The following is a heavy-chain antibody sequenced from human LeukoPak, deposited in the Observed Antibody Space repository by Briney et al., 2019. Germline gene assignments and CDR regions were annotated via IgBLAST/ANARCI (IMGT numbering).Heavy chain of an antibody. D-gene: IGHD5-18*01. CDR2: ISGSGGST. J-gene: IGHJ4*02. V-gene: IGHV3-23*01. CDR1: GFTFSSYA. CDR3: AKDRYSYGYHDY. Sequence: PPGGPLRLSCAASGFTFSSYAMSWVRQAPGKGLEWVSAISGSGGSTYYADSVKGRFTISRDNSKNTLYLQTNSLRAEDTAVYYCAKDRYSYGYHDYWGQGTLVTVSS.